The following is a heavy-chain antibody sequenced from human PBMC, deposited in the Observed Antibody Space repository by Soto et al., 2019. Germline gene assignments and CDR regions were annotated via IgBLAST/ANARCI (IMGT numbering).Heavy chain of an antibody. Sequence: ASVKVSCKASGYTFTSYDINWVRQATGQGLEWMGWMNPNSGNTGYAQKFQGRVTMTRNTSISTAYMELSSLRSEDTAVYYCARSYGDYGRDAFAIWGQGTMVTVSS. D-gene: IGHD4-17*01. J-gene: IGHJ3*02. CDR2: MNPNSGNT. V-gene: IGHV1-8*01. CDR1: GYTFTSYD. CDR3: ARSYGDYGRDAFAI.